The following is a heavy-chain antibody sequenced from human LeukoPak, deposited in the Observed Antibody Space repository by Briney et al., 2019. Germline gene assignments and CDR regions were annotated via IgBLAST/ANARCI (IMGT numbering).Heavy chain of an antibody. CDR1: GFIFNNYW. Sequence: GGPLRLSCAASGFIFNNYWMSWVRQAPGKGLEWVASIRPDGSGDFHMDSVKGRFTISRDNAEKSLSLQMNSLRAEDTAICYCARLMGGVTTYDLWGQGTLVTVSS. D-gene: IGHD4-11*01. J-gene: IGHJ5*02. V-gene: IGHV3-7*01. CDR2: IRPDGSGD. CDR3: ARLMGGVTTYDL.